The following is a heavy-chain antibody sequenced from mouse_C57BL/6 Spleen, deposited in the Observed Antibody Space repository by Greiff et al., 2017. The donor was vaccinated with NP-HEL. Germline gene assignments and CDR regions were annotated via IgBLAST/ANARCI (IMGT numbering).Heavy chain of an antibody. CDR3: ARDQKFFAY. Sequence: EVQVVESGGGLVKPGGSLKLSCAASGFTFSSYAMSWVRQTPEKRLEWVATISDGGSYTYYPDNVKGRFTISRDNAKNNLYLQMSHLKSEDTAMYYCARDQKFFAYWGQGTLVTVSA. CDR1: GFTFSSYA. D-gene: IGHD1-3*01. V-gene: IGHV5-4*01. J-gene: IGHJ3*01. CDR2: ISDGGSYT.